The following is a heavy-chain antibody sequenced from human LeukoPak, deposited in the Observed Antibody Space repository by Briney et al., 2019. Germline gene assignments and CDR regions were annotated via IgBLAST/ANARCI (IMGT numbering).Heavy chain of an antibody. Sequence: GGSLRLSCAASGFPFSDHYMDWVPHAPGKGLEGVGRTRNQANSYTTEYAASVKGRFTIARDDSKNSLYLQMNRLKADDTVVYYGARENRMGDGFDYWGQGTLVTVSS. CDR2: TRNQANSYTT. V-gene: IGHV3-72*01. D-gene: IGHD2-21*02. J-gene: IGHJ4*02. CDR3: ARENRMGDGFDY. CDR1: GFPFSDHY.